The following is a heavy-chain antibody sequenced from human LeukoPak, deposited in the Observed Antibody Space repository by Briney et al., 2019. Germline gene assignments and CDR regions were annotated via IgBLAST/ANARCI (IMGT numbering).Heavy chain of an antibody. CDR2: ISGSGGST. CDR1: GFTFSSYA. Sequence: GGSLRLSCAASGFTFSSYAMSWVRQAPGKGLEWVSAISGSGGSTYYADSVKGRFTISRDNSKNTPYLQMNSLRAEDTAVYYCAKDRYPLYGDYVGGYFDYWGQGTLVTVSS. D-gene: IGHD4-17*01. V-gene: IGHV3-23*01. CDR3: AKDRYPLYGDYVGGYFDY. J-gene: IGHJ4*02.